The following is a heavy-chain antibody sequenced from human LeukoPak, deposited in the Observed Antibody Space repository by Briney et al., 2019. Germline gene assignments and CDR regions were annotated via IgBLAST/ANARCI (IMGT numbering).Heavy chain of an antibody. CDR1: GFTFSSYA. J-gene: IGHJ3*02. D-gene: IGHD6-19*01. CDR2: ISYDGSNK. V-gene: IGHV3-30-3*01. CDR3: ARTSIAVAGKGAFDI. Sequence: PGGSLRLSCAASGFTFSSYAMHWVRQAPGKGLEWVAVISYDGSNKYYADSVKGRFTISRDNSKNTLYLQMNSLRAEDTAVYYCARTSIAVAGKGAFDIWGQGTMVTVSS.